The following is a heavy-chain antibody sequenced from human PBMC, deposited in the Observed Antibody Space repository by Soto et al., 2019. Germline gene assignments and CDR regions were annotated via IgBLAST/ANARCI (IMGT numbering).Heavy chain of an antibody. V-gene: IGHV4-39*02. CDR1: GGSISTTTHY. CDR3: ARDGGGGAFDV. D-gene: IGHD3-16*01. CDR2: KYYSGTP. J-gene: IGHJ3*01. Sequence: QVQLQQSGPGLVKPSETLSLTYTVSGGSISTTTHYWGWIRQPPGKGLEWIGNKYYSGTPYYNPSLKSRVTISVDTSNNHFSLKLTSVSAADTAVYYCARDGGGGAFDVWGQGTMVIVSS.